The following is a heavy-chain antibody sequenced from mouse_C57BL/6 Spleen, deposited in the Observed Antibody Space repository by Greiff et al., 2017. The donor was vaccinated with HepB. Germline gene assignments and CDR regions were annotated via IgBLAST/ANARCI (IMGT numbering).Heavy chain of an antibody. J-gene: IGHJ4*01. Sequence: QVQLKQSGAELARPGASVKMSCKASGYTFTSYTMHWVKQRPGQGLEWIGYINPSSGYTKYNQKFKDKATLTADKSSSTAYMQLSSLTSEDSAVYYCARYITTVVATDAMDYWGQGTSVTVSS. CDR1: GYTFTSYT. V-gene: IGHV1-4*01. CDR3: ARYITTVVATDAMDY. D-gene: IGHD1-1*01. CDR2: INPSSGYT.